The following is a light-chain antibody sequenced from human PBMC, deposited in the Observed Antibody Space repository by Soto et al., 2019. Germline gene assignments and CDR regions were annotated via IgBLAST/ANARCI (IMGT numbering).Light chain of an antibody. CDR3: AAWDGSLNVVL. CDR1: SSNIGSNT. Sequence: QAVVTQPPSASGTPGQRVTISCSGSSSNIGSNTVNWYQQLPGSAPKLLMYSTNQRPSGVPDRFSGSKSGTSASLAISGLQSEDEADYYCAAWDGSLNVVLFGGGTKLTVL. CDR2: STN. V-gene: IGLV1-44*01. J-gene: IGLJ2*01.